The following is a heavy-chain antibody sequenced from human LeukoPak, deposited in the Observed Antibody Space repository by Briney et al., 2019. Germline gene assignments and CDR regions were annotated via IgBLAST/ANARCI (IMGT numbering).Heavy chain of an antibody. CDR1: GFTLSSYW. Sequence: PGGSLRLSCAGSGFTLSSYWMTWVRQAPGKGLEGVANINQDGSVKHYVGSVKARFTISRDNAKDSLYLQMNSLRAEDTSVYFCAAEGYNSGSGALDVWGQGTVVTVSS. V-gene: IGHV3-7*01. CDR3: AAEGYNSGSGALDV. CDR2: INQDGSVK. J-gene: IGHJ3*01. D-gene: IGHD5-18*01.